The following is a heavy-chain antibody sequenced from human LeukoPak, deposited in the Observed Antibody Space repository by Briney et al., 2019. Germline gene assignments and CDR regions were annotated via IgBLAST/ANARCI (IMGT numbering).Heavy chain of an antibody. Sequence: SETLSLTCTVSGGSISSNINYWACIRQPPGKGLEWIGSINYSGSTYYNPSLKSRVTISVDTSKNQFSLKLTSVTAADAAVYYCASSVGSTDYWGQGTLVTVSS. J-gene: IGHJ4*02. V-gene: IGHV4-39*01. CDR1: GGSISSNINY. CDR3: ASSVGSTDY. D-gene: IGHD1-26*01. CDR2: INYSGST.